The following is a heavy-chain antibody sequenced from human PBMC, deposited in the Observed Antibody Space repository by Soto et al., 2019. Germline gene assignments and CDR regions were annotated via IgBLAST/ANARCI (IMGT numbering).Heavy chain of an antibody. D-gene: IGHD6-6*01. J-gene: IGHJ4*02. CDR3: ASVQLSFDY. Sequence: ESGGGVVQPGRSLRLSCAASGFTFSSYAMHWVRQAPGKGLEWVAVISYDGSNKYYADSVKGRFTISRDNSKNTLYLQMNSLRAEDTAVYYCASVQLSFDYWGQGTLVTVSS. V-gene: IGHV3-30-3*01. CDR2: ISYDGSNK. CDR1: GFTFSSYA.